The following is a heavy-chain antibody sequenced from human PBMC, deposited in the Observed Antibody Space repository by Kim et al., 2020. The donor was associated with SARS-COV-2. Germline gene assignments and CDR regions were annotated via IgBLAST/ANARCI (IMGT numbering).Heavy chain of an antibody. CDR3: AKERSSSWYYFDY. J-gene: IGHJ4*02. CDR2: ISYDGINK. V-gene: IGHV3-30*18. D-gene: IGHD6-13*01. Sequence: GGSLRLSCAASGFTFSSYGMHWVRQAPGKGLEWVAVISYDGINKYYADSVKGRFTISRDNSKNTLYLQMNSLRGEDTALYYCAKERSSSWYYFDYWGQGTLVTFSS. CDR1: GFTFSSYG.